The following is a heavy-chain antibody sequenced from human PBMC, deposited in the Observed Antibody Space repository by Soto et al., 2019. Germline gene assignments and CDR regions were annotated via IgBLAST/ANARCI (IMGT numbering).Heavy chain of an antibody. Sequence: QVQLVDSGGGVVQPGRSLRLSCAASGFTFSSYAMHWVRQAPGKGLEWVAVISYDGSNKYYAESVKGRFTISRDNSKNTLYLQMNSLRAEDTAVYYCARGTEDGMDVWGQGTTVNVSS. CDR2: ISYDGSNK. V-gene: IGHV3-30-3*01. J-gene: IGHJ6*02. CDR3: ARGTEDGMDV. CDR1: GFTFSSYA.